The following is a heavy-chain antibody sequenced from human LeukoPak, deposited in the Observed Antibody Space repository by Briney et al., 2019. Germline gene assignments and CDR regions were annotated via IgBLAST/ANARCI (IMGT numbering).Heavy chain of an antibody. CDR3: ARGAVADPIDY. CDR1: GFTFSSYA. D-gene: IGHD6-19*01. J-gene: IGHJ4*02. Sequence: PGGSLRLSCAASGFTFSSYAMSWVRQAPGKVLEWVSAISGSGDSTYYADSVKGRFTISRDNSKNTLYLQMNSLRAEDTALYYCARGAVADPIDYWGQGTLVTVSS. CDR2: ISGSGDST. V-gene: IGHV3-23*01.